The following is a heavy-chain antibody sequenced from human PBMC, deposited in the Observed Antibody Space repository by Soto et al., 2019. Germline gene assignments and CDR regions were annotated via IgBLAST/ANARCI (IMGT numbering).Heavy chain of an antibody. CDR3: SRRRYSSGWSDS. J-gene: IGHJ5*01. Sequence: GGSLRLSCVASGFTFNSYGMHWVRQAPGKGLEWVALISYNGRKEYYADSVKGRFSISRDNSKNTLYVQMNTLREEDTAVYYCSRRRYSSGWSDSWGQGSQVTVSS. D-gene: IGHD6-19*01. V-gene: IGHV3-30*03. CDR1: GFTFNSYG. CDR2: ISYNGRKE.